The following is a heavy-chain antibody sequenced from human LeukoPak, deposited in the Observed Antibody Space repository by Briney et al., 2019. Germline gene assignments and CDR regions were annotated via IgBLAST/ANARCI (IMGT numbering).Heavy chain of an antibody. CDR1: GYTFTSYG. V-gene: IGHV1-18*01. CDR2: ISAYNGNT. CDR3: ARNIRYCSSTSCPRDYYYMDV. Sequence: ASVTVSCKASGYTFTSYGISWVRQAPGQGLGWMGWISAYNGNTNYAQKLQGRVTMTTDTSTSTAYMELRSLRSDDTAVYYCARNIRYCSSTSCPRDYYYMDVWGKGTTVTVSS. J-gene: IGHJ6*03. D-gene: IGHD2-2*01.